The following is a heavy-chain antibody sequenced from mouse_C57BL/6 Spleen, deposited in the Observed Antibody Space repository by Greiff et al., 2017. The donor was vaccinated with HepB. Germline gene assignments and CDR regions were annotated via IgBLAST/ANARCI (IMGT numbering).Heavy chain of an antibody. Sequence: QVQLQQSGAELMKPGASVKLSCKATGYTFTGYWIEWVKQRPGHGLEWIGEILPGRGSTNYNEKFKGKATFTADTSSNTAYMQLSSLTTEDSAIYYCAYYGSSRDAMDYWGQGTSVTVSS. CDR3: AYYGSSRDAMDY. CDR2: ILPGRGST. D-gene: IGHD1-1*01. J-gene: IGHJ4*01. V-gene: IGHV1-9*01. CDR1: GYTFTGYW.